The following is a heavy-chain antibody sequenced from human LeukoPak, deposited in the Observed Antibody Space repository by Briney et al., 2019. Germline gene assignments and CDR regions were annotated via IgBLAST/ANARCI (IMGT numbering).Heavy chain of an antibody. CDR3: ARDRGTWNDDGFDY. Sequence: SETLSLTCTVSGDSISRYYWSWIRQPAGKGLEWIGRIYNGGIITYNPSLKSRVTMSVDTSKNQFSLKLSSVTAADTAVYYCARDRGTWNDDGFDYWGQGALVTVSS. D-gene: IGHD1-1*01. V-gene: IGHV4-4*07. CDR1: GDSISRYY. J-gene: IGHJ4*02. CDR2: IYNGGII.